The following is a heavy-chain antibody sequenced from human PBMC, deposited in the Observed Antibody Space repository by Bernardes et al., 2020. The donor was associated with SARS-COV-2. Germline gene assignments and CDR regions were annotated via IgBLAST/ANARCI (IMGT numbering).Heavy chain of an antibody. CDR2: IYPDDSDT. CDR3: ARWAPYCGGSTCYLGDYSFAMAV. D-gene: IGHD2-21*01. V-gene: IGHV5-51*01. CDR1: GYNFARDW. J-gene: IGHJ6*02. Sequence: GASLKISRKGAGYNFARDWIGWVRPIPGKGLEWMGIIYPDDSDTRYSPSFQGQVTISADKSISTAYLQWSSLKASDTAMYYCARWAPYCGGSTCYLGDYSFAMAVWGQGTTVTVSS.